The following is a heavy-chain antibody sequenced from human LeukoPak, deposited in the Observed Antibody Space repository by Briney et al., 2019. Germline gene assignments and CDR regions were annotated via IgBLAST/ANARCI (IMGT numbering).Heavy chain of an antibody. CDR3: ARDSVGYSYGLGGDYAFDI. D-gene: IGHD5-18*01. V-gene: IGHV4-38-2*02. CDR1: GYSISSGYY. Sequence: SSETLSLTCTVSGYSISSGYYWGWIRQPPGKGLEWIGSIYHSGSTYYNPSLKSRVTISVDTSKNQFSLKLSSVTAADTAVYYCARDSVGYSYGLGGDYAFDIWGQGTMVTVSS. CDR2: IYHSGST. J-gene: IGHJ3*02.